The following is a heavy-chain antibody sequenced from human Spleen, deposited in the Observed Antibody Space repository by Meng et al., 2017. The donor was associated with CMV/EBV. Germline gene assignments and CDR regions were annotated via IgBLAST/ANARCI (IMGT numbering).Heavy chain of an antibody. CDR1: GASISSTAHY. CDR2: IYHSGMT. CDR3: ARHVGFGANVFDI. Sequence: GSLRLSCSVSGASISSTAHYWGWIRQVPGKGLEWIGSIYHSGMTYYAPSLKSRVTITIDKSNNHFSLRLTSVTAADTAVYYCARHVGFGANVFDIWGQGTMVTVSS. D-gene: IGHD3-3*01. V-gene: IGHV4-39*07. J-gene: IGHJ3*02.